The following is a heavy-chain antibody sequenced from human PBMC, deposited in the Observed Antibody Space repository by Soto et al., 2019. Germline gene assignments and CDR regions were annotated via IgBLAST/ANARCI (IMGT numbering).Heavy chain of an antibody. D-gene: IGHD1-7*01. Sequence: ASVKVSCKASGYTFTSYGISWVRQAPGQGLEWMGWISAYNGNTNYAQKLQGRVTMTTDTSTSTAYMELRSLSAEDTAVYYCAREYEELTSNFDYWGQGTLVTVSS. CDR2: ISAYNGNT. CDR1: GYTFTSYG. CDR3: AREYEELTSNFDY. J-gene: IGHJ4*02. V-gene: IGHV1-18*01.